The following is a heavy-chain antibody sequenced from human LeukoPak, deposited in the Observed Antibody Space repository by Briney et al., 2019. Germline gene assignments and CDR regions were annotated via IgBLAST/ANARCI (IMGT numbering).Heavy chain of an antibody. Sequence: GASVKVSCKASGYTFTRYGISWVRQAPGQGLEWMGWISGYNGNIKYAQKFQGRVTMTRDTSTSTAYMELSSLRSEDTAVYYCARGGSGNFDYWGQGTLATVSS. CDR1: GYTFTRYG. CDR2: ISGYNGNI. CDR3: ARGGSGNFDY. J-gene: IGHJ4*02. V-gene: IGHV1-18*01. D-gene: IGHD3-16*01.